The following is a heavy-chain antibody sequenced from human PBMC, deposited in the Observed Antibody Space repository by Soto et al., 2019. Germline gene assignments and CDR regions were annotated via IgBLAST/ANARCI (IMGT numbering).Heavy chain of an antibody. CDR3: ARGRVVVVPGSYYYYGMDV. D-gene: IGHD2-2*01. CDR2: INHSGST. Sequence: PSETLSLTCAVYGGSFSGYYWSWIRQPPGKGLEWIGEINHSGSTNYNPSLKSRVTISVDTSKNQFSLKLSSVTAADTAVYYCARGRVVVVPGSYYYYGMDVWGQGTTVTV. CDR1: GGSFSGYY. V-gene: IGHV4-34*01. J-gene: IGHJ6*02.